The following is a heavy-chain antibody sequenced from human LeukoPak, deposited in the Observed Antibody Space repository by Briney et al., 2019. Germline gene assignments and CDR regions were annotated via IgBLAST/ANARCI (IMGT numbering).Heavy chain of an antibody. J-gene: IGHJ4*02. D-gene: IGHD6-19*01. CDR2: ISGGGGST. Sequence: GGSLRLSCAASGFTFSSYAMSWVRQAPGKGLEWVSAISGGGGSTYYADSVKGRFTISRDNSKNTLYLQMNSLRAEDTAVYYCAKMPVSYSSGWSTFDYWGQGNLVTVSS. CDR3: AKMPVSYSSGWSTFDY. CDR1: GFTFSSYA. V-gene: IGHV3-23*01.